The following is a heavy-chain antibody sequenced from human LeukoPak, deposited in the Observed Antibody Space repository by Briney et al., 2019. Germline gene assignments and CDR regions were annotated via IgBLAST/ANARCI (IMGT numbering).Heavy chain of an antibody. V-gene: IGHV4-34*01. J-gene: IGHJ4*02. CDR1: GGSFSGYY. CDR3: ARRIPIRSPLDY. Sequence: SETLSLTCAVYGGSFSGYYWSWIRQPPGKGLEWIGEINHSGSTNYNPSLKSRVTISVDTSKNQFSLKLSSVTAADTAVYYCARRIPIRSPLDYWGQGTLVTVSS. CDR2: INHSGST. D-gene: IGHD3-3*01.